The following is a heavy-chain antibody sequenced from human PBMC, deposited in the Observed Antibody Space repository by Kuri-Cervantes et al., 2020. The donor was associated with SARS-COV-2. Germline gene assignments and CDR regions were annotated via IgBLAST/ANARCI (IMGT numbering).Heavy chain of an antibody. D-gene: IGHD2-2*01. Sequence: SVKVSCKASGYTFTSYGISWVRQAPGQGLEWMGGIIPIFGTANYAQKFQGRVTITADESTSTAYMELSSLRSEDTAVYYCAKSGRGQYQLLSGGFDPWGQGTLFTVSS. J-gene: IGHJ5*02. CDR2: IIPIFGTA. CDR3: AKSGRGQYQLLSGGFDP. V-gene: IGHV1-69*13. CDR1: GYTFTSYG.